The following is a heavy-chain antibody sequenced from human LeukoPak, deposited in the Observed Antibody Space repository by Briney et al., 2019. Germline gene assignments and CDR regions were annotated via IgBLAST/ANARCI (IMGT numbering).Heavy chain of an antibody. CDR3: VREYSSAWSFDY. Sequence: SQTLSLTCTVSGGSISSGDYYWSWIRQPPGKGLEWIGYIYYSGSTYYNPSLKSRVTISVDTSKNQFSLKLTSVTAADTAMYYCVREYSSAWSFDYWGQGTLVTVSS. CDR2: IYYSGST. J-gene: IGHJ4*02. CDR1: GGSISSGDYY. D-gene: IGHD6-19*01. V-gene: IGHV4-30-4*01.